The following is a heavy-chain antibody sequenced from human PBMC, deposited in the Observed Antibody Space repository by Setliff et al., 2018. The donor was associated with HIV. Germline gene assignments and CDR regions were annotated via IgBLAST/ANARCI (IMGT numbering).Heavy chain of an antibody. J-gene: IGHJ6*02. V-gene: IGHV1-18*01. Sequence: AASVKVSCKASGYTFTTYGISWVRQAPGHGLEWMGWISPNFGHTKYAQKFLDRVTMTVDAATSRAYMELKSLRSDDTAVYFCARLGSGWSDSYYYAMDIWGQGTTVTSP. CDR3: ARLGSGWSDSYYYAMDI. CDR2: ISPNFGHT. CDR1: GYTFTTYG. D-gene: IGHD6-19*01.